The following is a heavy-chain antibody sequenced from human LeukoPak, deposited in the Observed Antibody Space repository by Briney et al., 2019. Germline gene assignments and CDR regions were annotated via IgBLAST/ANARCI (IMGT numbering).Heavy chain of an antibody. V-gene: IGHV1-8*01. CDR3: ARVPSGDLNRPYGMDV. D-gene: IGHD6-19*01. Sequence: ASVKVSCKASGYTFTSYDINWVRQATGQGLEWMGWMNPNSGNTGYAQKFQGRVTMTRNTSISTAYMELSSLRSEDTAVYYCARVPSGDLNRPYGMDVWGQGTTVTVSS. CDR2: MNPNSGNT. J-gene: IGHJ6*02. CDR1: GYTFTSYD.